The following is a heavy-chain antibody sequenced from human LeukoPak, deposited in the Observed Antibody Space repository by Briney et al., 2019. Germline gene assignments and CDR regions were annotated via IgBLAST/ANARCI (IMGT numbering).Heavy chain of an antibody. Sequence: SETLSLTCTVSGGSISSSTYYWGWIRQPPGKGLEWIGSIFYSGSTNYNPSLKSRVTISVDTSKNQFSQKLSSVTAADTAVYYCATAPASSDLNWFDPWGQGTLVTVSS. CDR1: GGSISSSTYY. D-gene: IGHD6-19*01. CDR2: IFYSGST. CDR3: ATAPASSDLNWFDP. V-gene: IGHV4-39*07. J-gene: IGHJ5*02.